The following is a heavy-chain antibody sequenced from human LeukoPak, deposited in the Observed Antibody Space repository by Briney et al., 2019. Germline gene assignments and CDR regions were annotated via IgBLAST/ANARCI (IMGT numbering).Heavy chain of an antibody. CDR3: ATEGASYYDSSGYYLDY. D-gene: IGHD3-22*01. J-gene: IGHJ4*02. CDR1: GYTFTGYY. CDR2: INPNSGGT. V-gene: IGHV1-2*02. Sequence: ASVKVSCKASGYTFTGYYMHWVRQAPGQGFEWMGWINPNSGGTNYAQKFQGRVTMTRDTSISTAYMELSRLRSDDTAVYYCATEGASYYDSSGYYLDYWGQGTLVTVSS.